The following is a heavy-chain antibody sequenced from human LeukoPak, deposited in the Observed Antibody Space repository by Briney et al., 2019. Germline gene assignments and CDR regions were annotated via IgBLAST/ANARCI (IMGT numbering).Heavy chain of an antibody. D-gene: IGHD6-19*01. CDR1: GGSISSYY. V-gene: IGHV4-59*12. Sequence: SETLSLTCTVSGGSISSYYWSWIRQPPGKGLEWIGYIYYSGSTNYNPSLKSRVTISVDTSKNQFSLKLSSVTAADTAVYYCARGYSSGWTIFDYWGQGTLVTVSS. J-gene: IGHJ4*02. CDR3: ARGYSSGWTIFDY. CDR2: IYYSGST.